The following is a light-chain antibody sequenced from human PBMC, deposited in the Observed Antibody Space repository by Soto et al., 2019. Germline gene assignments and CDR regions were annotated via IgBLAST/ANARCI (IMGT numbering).Light chain of an antibody. Sequence: ALRMTQSPSSLSASTGDRVTITCRASQGISSYLAGYQQKPGKAPKLLIYAASTLQSGVPSRFSGSGSGTDFTLTISCLQSEDFATYYCQQYYSYPYTFGQGTKLEIK. V-gene: IGKV1-8*01. CDR3: QQYYSYPYT. J-gene: IGKJ2*01. CDR1: QGISSY. CDR2: AAS.